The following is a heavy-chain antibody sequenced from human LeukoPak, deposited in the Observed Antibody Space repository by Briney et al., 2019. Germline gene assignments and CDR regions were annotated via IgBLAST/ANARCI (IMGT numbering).Heavy chain of an antibody. V-gene: IGHV3-48*03. CDR3: AELGITMIGGV. J-gene: IGHJ6*04. Sequence: PGGSLRLSCAASGFTFSSYEMNGLRQARGKGLKWVSYISSSGTTIYYADSVKGRFTISRDNAKNSLYLQMNSLRAEDTAVYYCAELGITMIGGVWGKGTTVTISS. CDR2: ISSSGTTI. D-gene: IGHD3-10*02. CDR1: GFTFSSYE.